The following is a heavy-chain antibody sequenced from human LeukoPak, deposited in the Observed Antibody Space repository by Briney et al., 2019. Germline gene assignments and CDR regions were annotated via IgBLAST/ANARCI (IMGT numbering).Heavy chain of an antibody. J-gene: IGHJ5*02. D-gene: IGHD2-8*01. Sequence: ASVKVSCKASGYTFTGYYMHWVRQAPGQGLEWMGWINPNSGGTNYAQKFQGRVTMTRDTSISTAYMERSRLRSDDTAVYYCARPLLPYCTNGVCYEAGRLWFDPWGQGTLVTVSS. CDR3: ARPLLPYCTNGVCYEAGRLWFDP. V-gene: IGHV1-2*02. CDR1: GYTFTGYY. CDR2: INPNSGGT.